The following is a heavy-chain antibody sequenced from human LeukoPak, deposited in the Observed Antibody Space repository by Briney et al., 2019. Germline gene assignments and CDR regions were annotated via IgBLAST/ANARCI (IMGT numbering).Heavy chain of an antibody. J-gene: IGHJ4*02. CDR1: GGSISSSNW. D-gene: IGHD3-22*01. CDR2: IYYSGST. V-gene: IGHV4-4*02. CDR3: ARHKYYEPIDY. Sequence: SGTLSLTCAVSGGSISSSNWWSWVRQPPGKGLEWIGSIYYSGSTYYNPSLKSRVTISVDTSKNQFSLKLSSVTAADTAVYYCARHKYYEPIDYWGQGTLVTVSS.